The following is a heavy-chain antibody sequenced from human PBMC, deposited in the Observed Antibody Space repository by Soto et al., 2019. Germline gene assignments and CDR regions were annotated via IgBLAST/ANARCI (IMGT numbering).Heavy chain of an antibody. CDR3: ARPVIWFGELHNWFDP. J-gene: IGHJ5*02. D-gene: IGHD3-10*01. Sequence: SETLSLTCTVSGGSISSSSYYWGWIRQPPGKGLEWIGSIYYSGSTYYNPSLKSRVTISVDTSKNQFSLKLSSVTAADTAVYYCARPVIWFGELHNWFDPWGQGTLVTVSS. V-gene: IGHV4-39*01. CDR1: GGSISSSSYY. CDR2: IYYSGST.